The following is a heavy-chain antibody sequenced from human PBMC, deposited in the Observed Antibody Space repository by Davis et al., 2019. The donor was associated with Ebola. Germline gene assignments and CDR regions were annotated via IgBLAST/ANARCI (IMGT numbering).Heavy chain of an antibody. Sequence: PSETLSLTCAVYGGSFSGYYWSWIRQPPGKGLEWIGEINHSGSTNYNPSLKSRVTISVDTSKNQFSLKLSSVTAADTAVYYCARGSDSGYDMAEMDYFDYWGQGTLVTVSS. V-gene: IGHV4-34*01. D-gene: IGHD5-12*01. J-gene: IGHJ4*02. CDR1: GGSFSGYY. CDR3: ARGSDSGYDMAEMDYFDY. CDR2: INHSGST.